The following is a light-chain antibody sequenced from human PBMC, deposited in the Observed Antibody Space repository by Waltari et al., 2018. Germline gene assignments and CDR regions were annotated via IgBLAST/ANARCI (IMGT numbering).Light chain of an antibody. V-gene: IGLV1-44*01. CDR2: SND. CDR1: SSHSGSNT. CDR3: AAWDDSLNGHMV. J-gene: IGLJ2*01. Sequence: QSVVTQPPSVSGTPGQGVTISCSGSSSHSGSNTVNWYQQLPETAPKLLIYSNDRRPSGVPDRFSGSKSGTSASLGISGLQSEDEADYYCAAWDDSLNGHMVFGGGTKVTVL.